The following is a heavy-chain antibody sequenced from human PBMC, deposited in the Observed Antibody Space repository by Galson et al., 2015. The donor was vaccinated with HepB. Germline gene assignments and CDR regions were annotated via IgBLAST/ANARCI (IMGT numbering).Heavy chain of an antibody. CDR1: GGSISSYY. V-gene: IGHV4-59*01. Sequence: ETLSLTCTVSGGSISSYYWSWSRPPPGEGLERSGYIYDSGSTNYNPYLKSRVTISVDTSKNQFSLKLSSVTAADTAVYYCARYYSNYGSWYFDLWGRGTLVTVSS. CDR3: ARYYSNYGSWYFDL. CDR2: IYDSGST. J-gene: IGHJ2*01. D-gene: IGHD4-11*01.